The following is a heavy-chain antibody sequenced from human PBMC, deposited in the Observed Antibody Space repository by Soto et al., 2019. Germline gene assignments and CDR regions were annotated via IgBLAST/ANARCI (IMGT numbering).Heavy chain of an antibody. Sequence: QVQLVQSGAEVKKPGSSVKVSCKASGGTFSSYAISWVRQAPGQGLEWMGGIIPIFGTANYAQKFQGRVTITADESTSTDYMELSSLRSEDTAVYYCARNYGDSGSKNYWFDPWGQGTLVTVSS. CDR3: ARNYGDSGSKNYWFDP. CDR2: IIPIFGTA. D-gene: IGHD4-17*01. CDR1: GGTFSSYA. V-gene: IGHV1-69*01. J-gene: IGHJ5*02.